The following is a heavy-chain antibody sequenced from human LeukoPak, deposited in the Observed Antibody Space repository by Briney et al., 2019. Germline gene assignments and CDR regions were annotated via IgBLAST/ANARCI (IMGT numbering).Heavy chain of an antibody. V-gene: IGHV1-69*04. CDR1: GGTFSSYA. CDR3: VTAMVRGEYYYYGMDV. D-gene: IGHD5-18*01. J-gene: IGHJ6*02. Sequence: SVKVSCKASGGTFSSYAISWVRQAPGQGLEWMGRIIPIFGIVNYAQKFQGRVTITADKSTSTAYMELSSLRSEDTAVYYCVTAMVRGEYYYYGMDVWGQGTTVTVSS. CDR2: IIPIFGIV.